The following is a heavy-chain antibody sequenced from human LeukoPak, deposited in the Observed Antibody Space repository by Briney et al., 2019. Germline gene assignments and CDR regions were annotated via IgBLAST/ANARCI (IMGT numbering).Heavy chain of an antibody. CDR2: IKQDGSEK. Sequence: PGGSLRLSCAASGFTFSSYWMSWVRQAPGKGLEWVANIKQDGSEKYYVDSVKGRFTISRDNAKNSLYLQMNSLRAEDTAVYYCAKRPYSSSSLISYYYMDVWGKGTTVTVSS. J-gene: IGHJ6*03. V-gene: IGHV3-7*03. CDR1: GFTFSSYW. D-gene: IGHD6-6*01. CDR3: AKRPYSSSSLISYYYMDV.